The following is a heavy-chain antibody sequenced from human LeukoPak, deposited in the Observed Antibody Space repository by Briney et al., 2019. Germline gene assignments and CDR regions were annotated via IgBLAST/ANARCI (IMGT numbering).Heavy chain of an antibody. D-gene: IGHD3-9*01. V-gene: IGHV4-30-4*01. CDR1: GGSISSGDYY. J-gene: IGHJ4*02. CDR2: IYYSGST. Sequence: SETLSLTCTVSGGSISSGDYYWSWIRQPPGKGLEWIGYIYYSGSTYYNPSLKGRVTISVDTSKNQFSLKLSSVTAADTAVYYCARVTSDGVTGYGDIGYWGQGPWSPSPQ. CDR3: ARVTSDGVTGYGDIGY.